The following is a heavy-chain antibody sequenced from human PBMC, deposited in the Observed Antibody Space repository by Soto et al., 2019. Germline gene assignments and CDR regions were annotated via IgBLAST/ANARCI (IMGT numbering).Heavy chain of an antibody. D-gene: IGHD6-13*01. Sequence: GESLKISFKGSGYSFTSYWISWVRQMPGRGLEWMGRIDPSDSYTNYSPSFQGHVTISADKSISTAYLQWSSLKASDTAMYYCARRRYSSSWYHYGYFQHWGQGTLVTVSS. CDR2: IDPSDSYT. V-gene: IGHV5-10-1*01. CDR3: ARRRYSSSWYHYGYFQH. CDR1: GYSFTSYW. J-gene: IGHJ1*01.